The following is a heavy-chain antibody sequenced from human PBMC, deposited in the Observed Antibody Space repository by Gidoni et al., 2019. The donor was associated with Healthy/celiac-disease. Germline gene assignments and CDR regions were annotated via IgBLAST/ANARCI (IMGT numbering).Heavy chain of an antibody. CDR3: AKVSDVTTDFDY. J-gene: IGHJ4*02. V-gene: IGHV3-23*01. CDR2: ISGSGGST. D-gene: IGHD4-17*01. Sequence: EVQLLEHGGGLVQPGGSLRLSCAASGFTFSSYAMSWVRQAPGKVLEWVSAISGSGGSTYYADSAKGRFTISRDNSKNTLYLQMNSLRAEDTAVYYCAKVSDVTTDFDYGGQGTLVTVSS. CDR1: GFTFSSYA.